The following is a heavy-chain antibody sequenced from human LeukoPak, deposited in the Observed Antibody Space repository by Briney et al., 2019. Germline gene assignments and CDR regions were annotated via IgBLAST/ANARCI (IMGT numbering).Heavy chain of an antibody. CDR1: GLTFSTYW. J-gene: IGHJ4*02. D-gene: IGHD3-10*01. Sequence: GGSLRHSCTASGLTFSTYWINWVRQSPGKGLVWVALINGDGSTTTHADSVKGRFTISRDNAKNTAYLQMNSLRDEDTAVYFCARDYAGSPDYWGQGTLVTVSA. CDR3: ARDYAGSPDY. V-gene: IGHV3-74*03. CDR2: INGDGSTT.